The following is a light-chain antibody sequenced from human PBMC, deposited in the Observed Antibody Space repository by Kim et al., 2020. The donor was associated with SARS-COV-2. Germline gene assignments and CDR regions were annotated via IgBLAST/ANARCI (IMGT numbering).Light chain of an antibody. J-gene: IGKJ2*01. CDR3: QQYGGSPYT. CDR1: QSVSSSN. V-gene: IGKV3-20*01. CDR2: EGS. Sequence: EIVLTQSPGTLSLSPGERATLSCRASQSVSSSNLAWYQQKPGQAPRLLICEGSSSASGIPDRFSGSGSGTDFTLTISRLESEDFGVYYCQQYGGSPYTFGRGTKLEI.